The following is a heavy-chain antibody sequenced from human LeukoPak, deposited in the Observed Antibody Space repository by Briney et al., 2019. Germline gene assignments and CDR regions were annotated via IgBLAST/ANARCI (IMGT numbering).Heavy chain of an antibody. J-gene: IGHJ4*02. CDR1: GFTVSSNY. D-gene: IGHD6-19*01. CDR2: IYSGGST. V-gene: IGHV3-53*01. CDR3: AKDRRLEPCFDY. Sequence: GGSLRLSCAASGFTVSSNYMSWVRQAPGKGLEWVSVIYSGGSTYYADSVKGRFTISRDNSKNTLYLQMNSLRAEDTAVYYCAKDRRLEPCFDYWGQGTLVTVSS.